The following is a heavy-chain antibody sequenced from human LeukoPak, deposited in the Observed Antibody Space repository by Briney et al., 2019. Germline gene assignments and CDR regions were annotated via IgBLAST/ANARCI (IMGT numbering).Heavy chain of an antibody. CDR1: GGTFSSYA. J-gene: IGHJ3*02. V-gene: IGHV1-69*06. Sequence: ASVKVSCKASGGTFSSYAISWVRQAPGQGLEWTGGIIPIFGTANYAQKFQGRVTITADKSTSTAYMELSSLRSEDTAVYYCARGYNWNDLSSLDAFDIWDQGTMVTVSS. CDR2: IIPIFGTA. CDR3: ARGYNWNDLSSLDAFDI. D-gene: IGHD1-1*01.